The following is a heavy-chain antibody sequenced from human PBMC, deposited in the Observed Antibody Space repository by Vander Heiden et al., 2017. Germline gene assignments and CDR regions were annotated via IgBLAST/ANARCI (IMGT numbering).Heavy chain of an antibody. CDR2: IWYDGSNK. Sequence: QVQLVESGGGVVKPGRSLRHSCAASGFTFTRYGMHWVRQGPGKGLEGVAVIWYDGSNKYDADSVKGRFTISRDNSKNTLYLQMNSLRAEDTAVYYCAREVDSSGYYLGASYFDYWGQGTLVTVSS. D-gene: IGHD3-22*01. CDR1: GFTFTRYG. CDR3: AREVDSSGYYLGASYFDY. J-gene: IGHJ4*02. V-gene: IGHV3-33*01.